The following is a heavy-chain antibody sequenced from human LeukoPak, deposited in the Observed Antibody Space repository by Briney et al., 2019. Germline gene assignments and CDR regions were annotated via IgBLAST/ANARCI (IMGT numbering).Heavy chain of an antibody. CDR2: IKQDGSEK. Sequence: AGGSLRLSCAASGFTFSSYWMSWVRQAPGKGLEWVANIKQDGSEKYYVDSVKGRFTISRDNAKNSLYLQMNSLRAEDTAVYYCARDPYSGYDLWGYFDYWGQGTLVTVSS. V-gene: IGHV3-7*01. CDR3: ARDPYSGYDLWGYFDY. J-gene: IGHJ4*02. CDR1: GFTFSSYW. D-gene: IGHD5-12*01.